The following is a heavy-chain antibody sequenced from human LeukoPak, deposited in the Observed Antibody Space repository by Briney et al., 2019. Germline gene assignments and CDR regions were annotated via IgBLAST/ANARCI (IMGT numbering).Heavy chain of an antibody. V-gene: IGHV4-38-2*01. CDR3: ARSPDYFYHMDV. CDR2: IYHSGST. Sequence: SETLSLTCGVSGYSIRSGYYWGCIRQVPGKGLEWIATIYHSGSTYCNPSLKSRVTISVDTGKNQFSLKVSSVTAADTAVYYCARSPDYFYHMDVWGKGTTVTVSS. CDR1: GYSIRSGYY. J-gene: IGHJ6*03.